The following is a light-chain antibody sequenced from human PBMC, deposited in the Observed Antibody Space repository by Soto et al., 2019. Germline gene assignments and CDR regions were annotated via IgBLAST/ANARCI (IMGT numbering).Light chain of an antibody. CDR2: GNN. J-gene: IGLJ3*02. V-gene: IGLV1-40*01. CDR1: SSNIGAGYD. Sequence: QPVLTQPPSVSGAPGQRVTISCTGSSSNIGAGYDVHWYQQLPETAPKLLIYGNNNRPSGVPDRFSGSRSGTSASLAITGLQAEDESDYYCQSYDSSLSAWVFGGGTKLTVL. CDR3: QSYDSSLSAWV.